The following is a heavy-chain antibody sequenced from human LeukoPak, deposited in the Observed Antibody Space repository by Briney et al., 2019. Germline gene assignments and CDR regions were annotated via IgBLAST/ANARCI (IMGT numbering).Heavy chain of an antibody. D-gene: IGHD1-26*01. J-gene: IGHJ4*02. CDR1: GGTFSSYA. V-gene: IGHV1-69*13. CDR3: ARDSGSYLTPYHFDY. CDR2: IIPIFGTA. Sequence: SVKVSCKASGGTFSSYAISWVRQAPGQGLERIGGIIPIFGTANYAQKFQGRVTITADESTSTAYMELSSLRSEDTAVYYCARDSGSYLTPYHFDYWGQGTLVTVSS.